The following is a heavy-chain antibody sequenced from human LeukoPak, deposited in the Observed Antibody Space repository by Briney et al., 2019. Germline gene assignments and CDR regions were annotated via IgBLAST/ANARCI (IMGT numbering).Heavy chain of an antibody. CDR1: GFTFSDYY. J-gene: IGHJ4*02. CDR2: ISSSSSYT. D-gene: IGHD5-18*01. CDR3: ARGSRRGYSYGYEVLDY. Sequence: KTGGSLRVSCAASGFTFSDYYMSWIRQAPGKGLEWVSYISSSSSYTNYADSVKGRFTISRDNAKNSLYLQMNSLRAEDTAVYYCARGSRRGYSYGYEVLDYWGQGTLVTVSS. V-gene: IGHV3-11*06.